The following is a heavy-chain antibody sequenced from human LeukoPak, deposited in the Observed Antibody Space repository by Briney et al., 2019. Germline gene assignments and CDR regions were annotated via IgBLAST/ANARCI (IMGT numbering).Heavy chain of an antibody. CDR3: AREIVFTPYYYDSSGSLPAEGMDV. J-gene: IGHJ6*02. CDR1: GFTFSSYG. V-gene: IGHV3-30*03. Sequence: GGSLRLSCAASGFTFSSYGMHWVRQAPGKGLEWVAVISYDGSNKYYADSVKGRFTISRDNSKNTLYLQMNSLRAEDTAVYYCAREIVFTPYYYDSSGSLPAEGMDVWGQGTTVTVSS. D-gene: IGHD3-22*01. CDR2: ISYDGSNK.